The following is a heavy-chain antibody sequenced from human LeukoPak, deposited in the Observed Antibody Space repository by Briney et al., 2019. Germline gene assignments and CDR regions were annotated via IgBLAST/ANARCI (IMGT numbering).Heavy chain of an antibody. D-gene: IGHD6-13*01. V-gene: IGHV1-46*01. J-gene: IGHJ5*01. CDR1: GYTSTSYY. Sequence: ASVKVSCKASGYTSTSYYIHWVRQAPGQGLEWMGIINPSGGSTNYAQKFQGRVTMTRDTSTSTVYMELSSLRSEDTAVYYCARGYSSNWYVYWGQGTLVTVSS. CDR3: ARGYSSNWYVY. CDR2: INPSGGST.